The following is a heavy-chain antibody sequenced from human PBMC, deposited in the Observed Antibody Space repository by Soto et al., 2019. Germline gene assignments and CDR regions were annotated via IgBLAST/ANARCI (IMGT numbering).Heavy chain of an antibody. V-gene: IGHV3-11*03. J-gene: IGHJ2*01. D-gene: IGHD6-13*01. Sequence: PGGSLRLSCAASGFTFSDYYMSWIRRAPGKGLEWVSYINSSSTYTNYADSVKGRFTISRDNAKNSLYLQMNSLRAEDTAVYYCARIIAAAGGRRYFDLWGRGTRVTVSS. CDR1: GFTFSDYY. CDR3: ARIIAAAGGRRYFDL. CDR2: INSSSTYT.